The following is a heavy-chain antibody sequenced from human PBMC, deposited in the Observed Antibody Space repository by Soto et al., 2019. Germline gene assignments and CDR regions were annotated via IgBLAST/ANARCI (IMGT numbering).Heavy chain of an antibody. CDR1: GGSLGRSYY. V-gene: IGHV4-39*07. J-gene: IGHJ6*02. D-gene: IGHD5-18*01. Sequence: PSETLSLTCTVSGGSLGRSYYWGWIRQPPGKGLEWIGSIYYNGITSYKPSLKSRVTMSVDTSKNQVSLKLSSVTAADTAVYYCARLLGSTSLVYYYGMDVWGQGTTVTVSS. CDR2: IYYNGIT. CDR3: ARLLGSTSLVYYYGMDV.